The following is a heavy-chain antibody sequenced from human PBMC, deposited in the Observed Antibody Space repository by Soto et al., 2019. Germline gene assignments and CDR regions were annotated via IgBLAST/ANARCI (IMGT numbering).Heavy chain of an antibody. Sequence: PSQTLSLTCAISGDSVSSNSAAWNWIRQSPSRGLEWLGRTYYRSKWYNDDAESVKSRIAINADTFKNQFSLQLNSVTPEDTAIYYCARGRRDYYAMDVWGQGTTVTVSS. V-gene: IGHV6-1*01. J-gene: IGHJ6*02. CDR2: TYYRSKWYN. CDR3: ARGRRDYYAMDV. CDR1: GDSVSSNSAA.